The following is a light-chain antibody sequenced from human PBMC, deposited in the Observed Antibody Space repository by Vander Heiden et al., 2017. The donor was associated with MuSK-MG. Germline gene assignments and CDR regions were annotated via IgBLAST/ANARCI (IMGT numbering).Light chain of an antibody. CDR1: SRDVGAYNY. V-gene: IGLV2-14*01. CDR2: DVS. J-gene: IGLJ1*01. CDR3: SSDTSSSTYV. Sequence: QSALTQPASVSGPPGQSITIPCTGTSRDVGAYNYVSWYQQHPGKAPKLMIYDVSNRPSGVSNRCSGSKSGNTASLTISGLQAEDEADYYCSSDTSSSTYVFGTGTTVSIL.